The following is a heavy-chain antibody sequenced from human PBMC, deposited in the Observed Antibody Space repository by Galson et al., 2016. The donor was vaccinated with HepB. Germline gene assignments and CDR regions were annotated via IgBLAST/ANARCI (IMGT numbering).Heavy chain of an antibody. Sequence: SVKVSCKASGYSFTNYAMNWVRQAPGQGLEWMGWINTNIGYLTYAQGFTGRFVFSLDTSVSTAYLQISNLKDEDTGVYYCTRGKSERFFDWLSDYWGQGTLVTVSS. CDR2: INTNIGYL. D-gene: IGHD3-9*01. CDR3: TRGKSERFFDWLSDY. J-gene: IGHJ4*02. CDR1: GYSFTNYA. V-gene: IGHV7-4-1*02.